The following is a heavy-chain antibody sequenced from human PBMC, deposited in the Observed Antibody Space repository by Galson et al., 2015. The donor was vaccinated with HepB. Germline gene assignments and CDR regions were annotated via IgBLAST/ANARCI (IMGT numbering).Heavy chain of an antibody. CDR1: GFNVRSNY. Sequence: SLRLSCAASGFNVRSNYMSWVRQAPGKGLEWVAILYNTGSPFYADSVKGRFSISRDSSHNTLYLQMSGLRLDDTAVYFCARNIRGLNEFKAYNWFDPWGQGTLVTVSS. V-gene: IGHV3-66*02. J-gene: IGHJ5*02. CDR2: LYNTGSP. CDR3: ARNIRGLNEFKAYNWFDP. D-gene: IGHD3-10*01.